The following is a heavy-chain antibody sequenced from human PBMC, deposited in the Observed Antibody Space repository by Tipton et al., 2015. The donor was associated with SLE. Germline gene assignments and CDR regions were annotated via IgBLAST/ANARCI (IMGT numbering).Heavy chain of an antibody. D-gene: IGHD3-3*01. CDR2: IYHSGST. CDR1: GYSISSGGYS. CDR3: ARGRDYDFWSGYSYFDY. Sequence: TLSLTCAVSGYSISSGGYSWSWIRQPPGKGLEWIGYIYHSGSTYYNPSLKSRVTISVDRSKNQFSLKLTSVTAADTAVYYCARGRDYDFWSGYSYFDYWGQGTLVTVSS. J-gene: IGHJ4*02. V-gene: IGHV4-30-2*01.